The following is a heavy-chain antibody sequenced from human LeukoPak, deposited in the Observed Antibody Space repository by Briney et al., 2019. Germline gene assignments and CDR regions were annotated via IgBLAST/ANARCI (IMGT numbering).Heavy chain of an antibody. CDR2: IIPIFGTA. V-gene: IGHV1-69*13. J-gene: IGHJ5*02. CDR1: GGTCSSYA. Sequence: ASVKVSCKASGGTCSSYAISWVRQAPGQGLEWMGGIIPIFGTANYAQKFQGRVTITADESTSTAYMELSSLRSEDTAVYYCARDLEALEVRWQRPSRWFDPWGQGTLVTVSS. CDR3: ARDLEALEVRWQRPSRWFDP. D-gene: IGHD4-23*01.